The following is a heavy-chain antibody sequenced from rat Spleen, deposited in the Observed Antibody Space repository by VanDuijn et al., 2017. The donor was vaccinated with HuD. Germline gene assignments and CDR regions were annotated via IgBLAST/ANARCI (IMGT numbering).Heavy chain of an antibody. J-gene: IGHJ1*01. CDR3: ASLSTGIPLDYWYFDF. D-gene: IGHD2-2*01. CDR2: LWSNGGT. CDR1: GFSVSSHG. Sequence: QVQLKESGPGLVQPSQTLSLTCTVSGFSVSSHGVIWVRQPPGKGLEWMGVLWSNGGTDYNSAIKSRLSISRDTSTSQVFLKMSSLQTEDTATYYCASLSTGIPLDYWYFDFWGPGTMVTVSS. V-gene: IGHV2-13*01.